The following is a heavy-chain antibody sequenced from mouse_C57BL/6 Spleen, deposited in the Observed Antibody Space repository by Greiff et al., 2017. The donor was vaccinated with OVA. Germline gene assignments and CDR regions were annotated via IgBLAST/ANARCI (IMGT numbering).Heavy chain of an antibody. CDR2: IYPGDGDT. Sequence: VKLQESGPELVKPGASVKISCKASGYAFSSSWMNWVKQRPGKGLEWIGRIYPGDGDTNYNGKFKGKATLTADKSSSTAYMQLSSLTSEDSAVYFCAIYYEYDDYAMDYWGQGTSVTVSS. V-gene: IGHV1-82*01. D-gene: IGHD2-4*01. CDR3: AIYYEYDDYAMDY. J-gene: IGHJ4*01. CDR1: GYAFSSSW.